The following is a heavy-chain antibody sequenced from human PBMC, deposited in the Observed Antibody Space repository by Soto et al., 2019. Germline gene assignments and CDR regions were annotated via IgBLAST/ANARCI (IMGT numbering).Heavy chain of an antibody. D-gene: IGHD2-15*01. Sequence: SVKVSCKASGGTFSSYAISWVRQAPGQGLEWMGGIIPIFGTANYAQKFQGRVTITADESTSTAYVELSSLRSEDTAVYYCASNNIVVVVAATNYYYYGMDVWGQGTTVTVSS. J-gene: IGHJ6*02. CDR1: GGTFSSYA. CDR3: ASNNIVVVVAATNYYYYGMDV. CDR2: IIPIFGTA. V-gene: IGHV1-69*13.